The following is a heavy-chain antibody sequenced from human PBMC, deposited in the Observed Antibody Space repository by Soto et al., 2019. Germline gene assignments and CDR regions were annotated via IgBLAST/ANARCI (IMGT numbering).Heavy chain of an antibody. J-gene: IGHJ3*02. CDR1: GYTFSSCD. CDR2: IGTAGDT. CDR3: ARLRRELDAFDI. D-gene: IGHD1-26*01. Sequence: PGGSLRLSCAASGYTFSSCDMHWVRQATGKGLEWVSAIGTAGDTYYPGSVKGRFTISRENAKNSLYLQMNSLRAGDTAVYYCARLRRELDAFDIWGQGTMVTVSS. V-gene: IGHV3-13*01.